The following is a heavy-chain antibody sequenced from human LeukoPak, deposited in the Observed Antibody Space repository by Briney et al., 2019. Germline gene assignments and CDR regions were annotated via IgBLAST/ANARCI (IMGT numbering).Heavy chain of an antibody. CDR2: ISYDGSNK. J-gene: IGHJ4*02. Sequence: GGSLRLSCATSGFTFSSYAMHWVRQAPGKGLEWVAFISYDGSNKYYADSVKGRFTISRDNSKNTLYLQMDSLRAEDTAVYYCATAQREYYYDSSGIMGNWGQGTLVTVSS. V-gene: IGHV3-30*04. CDR3: ATAQREYYYDSSGIMGN. CDR1: GFTFSSYA. D-gene: IGHD3-22*01.